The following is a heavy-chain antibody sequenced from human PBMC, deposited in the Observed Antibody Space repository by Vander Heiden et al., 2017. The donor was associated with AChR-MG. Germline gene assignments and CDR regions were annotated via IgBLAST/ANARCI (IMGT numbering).Heavy chain of an antibody. Sequence: QVQLQESGPGLVTPSGALSLTCAVTGRSISGRNWWGWCRQPLGKGLEWIGEIYHSGSTNYNPSLKSRVTISVDKSKNQFSLKVSSVTAADTAVYYCARGLTFGEAIYYFDYWGQGTLVTVSS. CDR1: GRSISGRNW. CDR3: ARGLTFGEAIYYFDY. D-gene: IGHD3-3*02. CDR2: IYHSGST. J-gene: IGHJ4*02. V-gene: IGHV4-4*02.